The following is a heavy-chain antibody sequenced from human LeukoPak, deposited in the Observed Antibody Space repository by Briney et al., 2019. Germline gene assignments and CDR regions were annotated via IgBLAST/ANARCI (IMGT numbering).Heavy chain of an antibody. CDR3: ARVVDSTRACHV. V-gene: IGHV3-64*04. CDR2: ITCNGGST. D-gene: IGHD2-21*01. J-gene: IGHJ3*01. CDR1: GFSFSSHG. Sequence: GGSLRLSCSASGFSFSSHGVDWVRQAPGKGLEFVSGITCNGGSTYYADSVKGRFTISRGNSENSLYLEMNSLRPEDTAAYYCARVVDSTRACHVGGQGTGVTVS.